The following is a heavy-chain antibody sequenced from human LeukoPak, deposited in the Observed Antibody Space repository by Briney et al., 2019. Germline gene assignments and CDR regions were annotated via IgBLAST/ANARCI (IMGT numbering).Heavy chain of an antibody. CDR2: ISSGGSTI. CDR1: GFTFSDYY. D-gene: IGHD6-13*01. V-gene: IGHV3-11*04. CDR3: ARSVGSSWFDAFDI. J-gene: IGHJ3*02. Sequence: GGSLRLSCAASGFTFSDYYMTWIRQAPGRGLEWVSYISSGGSTIYHIDSVKGRFTISRDNAKTSLYLQMNSLRAEDTAVYYCARSVGSSWFDAFDIWGQGTMVTVSS.